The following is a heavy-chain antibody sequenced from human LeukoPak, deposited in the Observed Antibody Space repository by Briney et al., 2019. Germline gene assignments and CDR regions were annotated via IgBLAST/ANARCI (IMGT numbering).Heavy chain of an antibody. J-gene: IGHJ5*02. CDR2: INGDGSTT. CDR3: ARGVGYCSSTSCYWWFDP. CDR1: GFTFSSYW. Sequence: GGSLRLSCAASGFTFSSYWMHWVRQAPGKGPLWVSHINGDGSTTNYADSVKGRFTISRDNAKNTLYLQMNSLRAEDTAVYYCARGVGYCSSTSCYWWFDPWGQGTLVTVSS. V-gene: IGHV3-74*01. D-gene: IGHD2-2*01.